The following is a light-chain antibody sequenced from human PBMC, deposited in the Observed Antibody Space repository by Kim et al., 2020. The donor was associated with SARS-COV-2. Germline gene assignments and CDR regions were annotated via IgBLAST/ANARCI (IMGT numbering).Light chain of an antibody. V-gene: IGLV3-9*01. J-gene: IGLJ1*01. CDR3: QVWDSSTYV. CDR1: NIGSKN. CDR2: RDS. Sequence: VALGQEARITCGGNNIGSKNVPWYRQKPGQAPVLVIYRDSNRPSGIPERFSGSNSGKTATLTISRAQAGDEADYYCQVWDSSTYVFGTGTKVTVL.